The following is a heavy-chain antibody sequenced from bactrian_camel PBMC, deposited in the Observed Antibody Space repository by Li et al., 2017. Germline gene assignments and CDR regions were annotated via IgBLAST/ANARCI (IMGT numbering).Heavy chain of an antibody. CDR3: PAWRWVRGGYCGTPGWTLCNS. V-gene: IGHV3S55*01. J-gene: IGHJ6*01. CDR2: IDSDGK. D-gene: IGHD3*01. Sequence: VQLVESGCGSVQAGGSLKLSCVASQFTFSSSRSCMGWFRQAPGKDREGVAHIDSDGKWYAESLKGRSTISTDDANNPLDLQIDSLQPEDTAAYYCPAWRWVRGGYCGTPGWTLCNSWDQGIQV. CDR1: QFTFSSSRSC.